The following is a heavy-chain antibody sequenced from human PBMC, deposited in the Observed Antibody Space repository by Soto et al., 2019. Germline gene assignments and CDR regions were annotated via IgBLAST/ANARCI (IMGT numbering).Heavy chain of an antibody. CDR1: GGSISSGDYY. CDR2: IYHSGSA. J-gene: IGHJ5*02. CDR3: ARVPLGIVGATPYNWFDP. Sequence: SETLSLTCSVSGGSISSGDYYWSWIRQHPGKGLEWIGYIYHSGSAYYNPSLKSRLKMSVDTSKNQFSLKLSSVTAADTAVYYCARVPLGIVGATPYNWFDPWGQGTLVTVSS. V-gene: IGHV4-30-4*08. D-gene: IGHD1-26*01.